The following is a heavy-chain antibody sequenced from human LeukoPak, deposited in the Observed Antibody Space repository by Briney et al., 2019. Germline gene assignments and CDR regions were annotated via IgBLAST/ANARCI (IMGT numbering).Heavy chain of an antibody. D-gene: IGHD3-16*01. CDR3: ARAPGGIVGY. V-gene: IGHV3-23*01. J-gene: IGHJ4*02. Sequence: GGSLRLSCAASGFTFSSHGMTWVRQAPGKGLEWVSVISGSGDTTYYADSVKGRFTISRDNSKNTLYLQMNSLRAEDTAVYYCARAPGGIVGYWGQGTLVTVSS. CDR1: GFTFSSHG. CDR2: ISGSGDTT.